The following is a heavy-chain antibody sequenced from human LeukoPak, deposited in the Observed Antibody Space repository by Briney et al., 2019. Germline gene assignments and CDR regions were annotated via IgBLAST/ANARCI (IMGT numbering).Heavy chain of an antibody. Sequence: SETLSLTCTVSGGSISSSSYYWGWLRQPPGRGLEWVGSIYYSGSTYYNPSLKSRVTISVDTSKNQFSLKLSSVTAADTAVYYCARGSRRDGYNYGGGRKKDNWFDPWGQGTLVTVSS. CDR2: IYYSGST. D-gene: IGHD5-24*01. CDR1: GGSISSSSYY. J-gene: IGHJ5*02. CDR3: ARGSRRDGYNYGGGRKKDNWFDP. V-gene: IGHV4-39*07.